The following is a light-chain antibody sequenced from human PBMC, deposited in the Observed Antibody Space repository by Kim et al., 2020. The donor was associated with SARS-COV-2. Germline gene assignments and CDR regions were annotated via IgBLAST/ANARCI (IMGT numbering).Light chain of an antibody. V-gene: IGLV2-14*01. CDR3: TSYTGADTVV. J-gene: IGLJ2*01. Sequence: LTTPCSRPRPVTSVYNYIFCNQQHPHTAPKLIIYEVTYRPSGASTRFSDSKSGNAASLTISGLLAADEADYYCTSYTGADTVVFGGGAKLTVL. CDR1: RPVTSVYNY. CDR2: EVT.